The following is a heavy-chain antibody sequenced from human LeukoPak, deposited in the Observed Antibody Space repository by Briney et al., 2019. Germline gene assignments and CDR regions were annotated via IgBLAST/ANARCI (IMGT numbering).Heavy chain of an antibody. CDR1: GGSISSSSYY. CDR3: ARHGFYCSSTSCYRYWFDP. Sequence: PSETLSLTCTVSGGSISSSSYYWGWIRLPPGKGLEWIGSIYYSGSTYYNPSLKSRVTISVDTSRNQFSLKLSSVTAADTAVYYCARHGFYCSSTSCYRYWFDPWGQGTLVTVSS. CDR2: IYYSGST. J-gene: IGHJ5*02. D-gene: IGHD2-2*01. V-gene: IGHV4-39*01.